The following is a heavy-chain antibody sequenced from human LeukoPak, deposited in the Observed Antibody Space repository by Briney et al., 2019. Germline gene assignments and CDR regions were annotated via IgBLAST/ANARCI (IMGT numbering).Heavy chain of an antibody. V-gene: IGHV2-5*02. Sequence: SGPTLVKPTQTLTLTCTFSGFSLSTSGVGVGWIRQPPGKALDWLSLIYWDDDKRYSPSLKSKLTITKDTSKNQVVLTMTNMDPVDTATYYCAHREYSYGLFDYWGQGTLVTVSS. CDR3: AHREYSYGLFDY. CDR2: IYWDDDK. D-gene: IGHD5-18*01. J-gene: IGHJ4*02. CDR1: GFSLSTSGVG.